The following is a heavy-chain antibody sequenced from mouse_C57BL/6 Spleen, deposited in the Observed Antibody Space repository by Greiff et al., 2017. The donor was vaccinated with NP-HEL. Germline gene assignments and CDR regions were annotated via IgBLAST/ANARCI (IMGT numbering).Heavy chain of an antibody. CDR3: ARGDLLWLRRGAMDY. Sequence: QVQLKQPGTELVKPGASVKLSCKASGYTFTSYWMHWVKQRPGQGLEWIGNINPSNGGTNYNEKFKSKATLTVDKSSSTAYMQLSSLTSEDSAVYYCARGDLLWLRRGAMDYWGQGTSVTVSS. V-gene: IGHV1-53*01. CDR1: GYTFTSYW. CDR2: INPSNGGT. D-gene: IGHD2-2*01. J-gene: IGHJ4*01.